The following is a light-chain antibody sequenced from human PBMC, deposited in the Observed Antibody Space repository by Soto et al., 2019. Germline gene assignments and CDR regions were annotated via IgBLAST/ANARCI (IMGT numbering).Light chain of an antibody. CDR1: SSDVGGYNY. Sequence: QSALTQPASVSGSPGQSITISCTGTSSDVGGYNYVSWYQHHPGEAPKLMIYDVSNRPSGVSSRFSGSKSGNTASLNISGLQAEDEADYYCPSYTSSTAWVFGGGTKLTVL. J-gene: IGLJ3*02. V-gene: IGLV2-14*03. CDR3: PSYTSSTAWV. CDR2: DVS.